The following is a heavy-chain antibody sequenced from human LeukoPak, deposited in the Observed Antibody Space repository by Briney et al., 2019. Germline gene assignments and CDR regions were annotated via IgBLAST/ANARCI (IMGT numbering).Heavy chain of an antibody. V-gene: IGHV4-34*01. CDR1: GGSFSGYY. D-gene: IGHD6-13*01. Sequence: SGTLSLTCAVYGGSFSGYYWSWIRQPPGKWLEWIGEINHSGSTNYNPSLKSRVTISVDTSKNQFSLKLNSVTAADTAAYYCASGRGIAAAGKVSGWFDPWGQGTLVTVSS. CDR2: INHSGST. CDR3: ASGRGIAAAGKVSGWFDP. J-gene: IGHJ5*02.